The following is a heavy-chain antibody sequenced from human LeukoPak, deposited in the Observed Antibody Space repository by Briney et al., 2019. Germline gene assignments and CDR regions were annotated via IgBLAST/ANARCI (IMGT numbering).Heavy chain of an antibody. CDR1: GGTFSNSA. V-gene: IGHV1-69*13. D-gene: IGHD2-2*01. CDR2: INPIFGTA. J-gene: IGHJ4*02. Sequence: ASVKVSCKASGGTFSNSAISWVRQAPGQGLEWMGGINPIFGTANYAQKFQGRVTITADESTSTAYMELSSLRSDDTAVYYCAREYCSSTSCYAYYFDYWGQGTLVTVSS. CDR3: AREYCSSTSCYAYYFDY.